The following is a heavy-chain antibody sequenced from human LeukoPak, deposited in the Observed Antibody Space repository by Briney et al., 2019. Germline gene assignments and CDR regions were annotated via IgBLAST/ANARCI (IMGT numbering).Heavy chain of an antibody. CDR3: ARRGQNSGSARGWYFDL. J-gene: IGHJ2*01. V-gene: IGHV4-59*08. CDR1: GGSIRSSY. Sequence: PSETLSLTCSVSGGSIRSSYWNWIRQSPGKGLQWIESIHHSGATNFSPSLEGRVSMSVDTSRNQFSLRLRSVTAADTAIYYCARRGQNSGSARGWYFDLWGRGSLVTVSS. D-gene: IGHD6-19*01. CDR2: IHHSGAT.